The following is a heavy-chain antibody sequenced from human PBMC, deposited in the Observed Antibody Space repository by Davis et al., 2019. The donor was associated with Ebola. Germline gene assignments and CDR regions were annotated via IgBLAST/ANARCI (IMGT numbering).Heavy chain of an antibody. CDR1: GGSFSCYY. CDR3: ARDWGHYDFWSGYYYYYYYGMDV. D-gene: IGHD3-3*01. Sequence: SETLSLTCAVYGGSFSCYYWSWIRQPPGKGLEWIGEINHSGSTNYNPSLKSRVTISVDTSKNQFSLKLSSVTAADTAVYYCARDWGHYDFWSGYYYYYYYGMDVWGQGTTVTVSS. CDR2: INHSGST. V-gene: IGHV4-34*01. J-gene: IGHJ6*02.